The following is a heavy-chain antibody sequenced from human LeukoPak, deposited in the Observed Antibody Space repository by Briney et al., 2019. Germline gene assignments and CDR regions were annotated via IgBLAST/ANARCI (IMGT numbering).Heavy chain of an antibody. D-gene: IGHD1-26*01. J-gene: IGHJ3*02. CDR1: GFTVSSNY. CDR3: ATQWDGGAGAFDT. Sequence: GGSLRLSCAASGFTVSSNYMSWVRQAPGKGLEWVSIIYSSRGTNYADSVKGRFTISRDNSKNTLYLQMNSLRAEDTAMYYCATQWDGGAGAFDTWGQGTMVTVSS. CDR2: IYSSRGT. V-gene: IGHV3-66*01.